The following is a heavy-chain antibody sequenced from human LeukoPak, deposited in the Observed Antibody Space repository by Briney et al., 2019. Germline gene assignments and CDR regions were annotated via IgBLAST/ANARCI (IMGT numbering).Heavy chain of an antibody. Sequence: PGRSLRLSCATSGFTFSTYGFHWVRQAPGKGLEWVADVSYDGSDKDYADSVKGRFTISRDNSKNTLYLQMNSLRVEDTAVYHCARDGPEENGSPLDYWGQGTLVTVSS. CDR3: ARDGPEENGSPLDY. J-gene: IGHJ4*02. CDR1: GFTFSTYG. V-gene: IGHV3-30*03. D-gene: IGHD3-10*01. CDR2: VSYDGSDK.